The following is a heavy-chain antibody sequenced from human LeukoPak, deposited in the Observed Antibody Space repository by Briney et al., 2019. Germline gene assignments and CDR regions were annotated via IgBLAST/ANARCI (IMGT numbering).Heavy chain of an antibody. V-gene: IGHV1-2*02. CDR1: GYSITGYY. CDR3: ARGRSSTVTLNWFDP. Sequence: ASVKVSCKASGYSITGYYMHWLRQAPGQGLEWMGWINPNSGDTNFAQKFQGRVTMTRDTSISTAYLEVTGLTSDDTALYYCARGRSSTVTLNWFDPWGREPWSSSPQ. J-gene: IGHJ5*02. D-gene: IGHD4-17*01. CDR2: INPNSGDT.